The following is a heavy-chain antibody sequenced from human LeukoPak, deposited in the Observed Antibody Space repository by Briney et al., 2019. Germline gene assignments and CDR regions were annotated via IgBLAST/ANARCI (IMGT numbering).Heavy chain of an antibody. CDR2: IITSSSNI. Sequence: PGRSLRLSCAASVLTFSSYTMNWVRQAPGKGLEWVSSIITSSSNIDCADSVRERFTISRDNAKNSLYLQLNRLSAEVMAVYYCARVSGSCLEGVDPWGQGTLVTVSS. CDR3: ARVSGSCLEGVDP. J-gene: IGHJ5*02. CDR1: VLTFSSYT. V-gene: IGHV3-21*01. D-gene: IGHD1-26*01.